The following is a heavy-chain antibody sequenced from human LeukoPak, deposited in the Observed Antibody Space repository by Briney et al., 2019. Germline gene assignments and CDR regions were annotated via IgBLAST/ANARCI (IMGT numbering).Heavy chain of an antibody. CDR1: GFTFSSYR. CDR2: ISSSGSTI. J-gene: IGHJ5*02. V-gene: IGHV3-48*04. CDR3: ARDPTYYYGSGTSGWFDP. D-gene: IGHD3-10*01. Sequence: GGSLRLSCAASGFTFSSYRMNWVRQAPGKGLEWVSYISSSGSTIYYADSVKGRFTISRDNAKNSLYLQMNSLRAEDTAVYYCARDPTYYYGSGTSGWFDPWGQGTLVTVSS.